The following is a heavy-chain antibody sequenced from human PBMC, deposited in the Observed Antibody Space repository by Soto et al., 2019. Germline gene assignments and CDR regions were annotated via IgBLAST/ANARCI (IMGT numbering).Heavy chain of an antibody. CDR3: ARVASSSWYEGSSYYYYMDV. CDR2: IYYSGST. Sequence: SETLSLTCTVSGGSISSYYWSWIRQPPGKGLEWIGYIYYSGSTNYNPSLKSRVTISVDTSKNQFSLKLSSVTAADTAVYYCARVASSSWYEGSSYYYYMDVWGKGTKVTVSS. CDR1: GGSISSYY. J-gene: IGHJ6*03. D-gene: IGHD6-13*01. V-gene: IGHV4-59*01.